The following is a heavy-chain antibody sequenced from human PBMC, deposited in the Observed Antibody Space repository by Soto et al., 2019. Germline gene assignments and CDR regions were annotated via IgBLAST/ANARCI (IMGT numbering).Heavy chain of an antibody. CDR2: MNPNSGNT. J-gene: IGHJ4*01. V-gene: IGHV1-8*01. CDR1: GYTFTNYN. D-gene: IGHD6-13*01. CDR3: ARAEPYSTPAPFCY. Sequence: QVQLVQSGAEVKKPGASVKVSCKTSGYTFTNYNINWVRQATGQGLEWMGWMNPNSGNTGYAQKFQGRVTMTRNTSITTAYMELSSLGSGDTAVYYCARAEPYSTPAPFCYWGQGTLVTLSS.